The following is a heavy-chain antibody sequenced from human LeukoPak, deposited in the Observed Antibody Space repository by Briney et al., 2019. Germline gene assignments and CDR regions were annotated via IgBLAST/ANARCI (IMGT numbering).Heavy chain of an antibody. CDR3: ARDKDEGSQLWLRPRSKSHGVFDY. CDR1: GFTFSSYA. Sequence: PGRSLRLSCAASGFTFSSYAMHWVRQAPGKGLEWVAVISYDGSNKYYADSVKGRFTISRDNSKNTLYLQMNSLRAEDTAVYYCARDKDEGSQLWLRPRSKSHGVFDYWGQGTLVTVSS. J-gene: IGHJ4*02. D-gene: IGHD5-18*01. CDR2: ISYDGSNK. V-gene: IGHV3-30*04.